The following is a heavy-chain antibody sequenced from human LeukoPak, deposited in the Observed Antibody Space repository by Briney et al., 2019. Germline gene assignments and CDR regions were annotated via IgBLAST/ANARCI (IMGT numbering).Heavy chain of an antibody. CDR3: AREHFRDGYPLLDY. D-gene: IGHD5-24*01. CDR1: GGSFSGYY. V-gene: IGHV4-34*01. J-gene: IGHJ4*02. Sequence: SETLSLTCAIYGGSFSGYYWSWIRQPPGKGLEWIGEINHSGSTNYNPSLKSRVTISVDTSKNQFSLKLTSVTAADTAVYYCAREHFRDGYPLLDYWGQGTLATVSS. CDR2: INHSGST.